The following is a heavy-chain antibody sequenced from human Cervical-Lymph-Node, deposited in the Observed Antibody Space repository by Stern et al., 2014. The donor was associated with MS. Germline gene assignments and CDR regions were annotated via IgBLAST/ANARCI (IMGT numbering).Heavy chain of an antibody. CDR1: GYTFTTYY. CDR3: ARVLVDGRLGGPGSSDY. J-gene: IGHJ4*02. D-gene: IGHD1-26*01. V-gene: IGHV1-46*03. CDR2: INPSDGST. Sequence: QVQLVQSGAEVKKPGASVKVSCKASGYTFTTYYIHWVRQAPGQGLEWMGIINPSDGSTTYAQNFQGRVTLTRDTSTSTVSMELTSLRSEDTAVFYCARVLVDGRLGGPGSSDYWGQGTLVTVSS.